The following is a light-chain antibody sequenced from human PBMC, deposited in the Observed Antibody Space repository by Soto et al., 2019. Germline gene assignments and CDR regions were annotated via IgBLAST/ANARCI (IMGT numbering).Light chain of an antibody. J-gene: IGLJ2*01. CDR3: SSYTSSSTLV. V-gene: IGLV2-14*01. CDR1: SSDVGGYNY. CDR2: EVS. Sequence: QSALTQPASVSGSPGQSITISCTGTSSDVGGYNYVSWYQQHPGKAPKLMIYEVSNRPSGVSNRFPGSKSGNTTSLTISGLQAEDEAAYYCSSYTSSSTLVFGGGTKLTVL.